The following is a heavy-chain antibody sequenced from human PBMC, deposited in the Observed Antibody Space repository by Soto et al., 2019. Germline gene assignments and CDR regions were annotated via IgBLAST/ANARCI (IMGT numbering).Heavy chain of an antibody. CDR2: IWDDGSNK. V-gene: IGHV3-33*01. D-gene: IGHD6-13*01. Sequence: QVQLVESGGGVVQPGRSLRLSCAASGFTFSSYGMHWVRQAPGKGLEWVAVIWDDGSNKYYADSVKGRFTISRDNSKNTLYLQMNSLRAEDTAVYYCAAGSWFDPWGQGTLVTVSS. CDR1: GFTFSSYG. CDR3: AAGSWFDP. J-gene: IGHJ5*02.